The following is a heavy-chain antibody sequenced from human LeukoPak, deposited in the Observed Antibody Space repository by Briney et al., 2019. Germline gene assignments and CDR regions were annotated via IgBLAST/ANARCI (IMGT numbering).Heavy chain of an antibody. Sequence: GGSLRLSCAASGFSVSSLYMSWVRQAPGKGLEWVSVIYHDERTDYADSVRGRFTISRDNSKNTLYLQMNSLRAEDTAVYYCAKEDSSSWYYFDYWGQGTLVTVSS. CDR1: GFSVSSLY. CDR2: IYHDERT. D-gene: IGHD6-13*01. V-gene: IGHV3-53*01. CDR3: AKEDSSSWYYFDY. J-gene: IGHJ4*02.